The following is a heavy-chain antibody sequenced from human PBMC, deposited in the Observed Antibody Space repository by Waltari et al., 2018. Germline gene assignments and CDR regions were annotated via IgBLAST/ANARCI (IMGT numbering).Heavy chain of an antibody. J-gene: IGHJ4*02. Sequence: EVQLVESGGDLVQPGGSLRLSCATSGLTFSSDWMHWVRQHSGKGLVWVSRISPDGTKTYYADSVKGRFSISRDNAKNTLYLQMNTLKVEDTATYYCVRNDGSVYGKFDCWGQGTPVTVSS. V-gene: IGHV3-74*01. CDR2: ISPDGTKT. D-gene: IGHD1-1*01. CDR1: GLTFSSDW. CDR3: VRNDGSVYGKFDC.